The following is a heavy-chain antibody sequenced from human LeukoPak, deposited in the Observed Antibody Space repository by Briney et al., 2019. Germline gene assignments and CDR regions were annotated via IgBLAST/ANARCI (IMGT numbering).Heavy chain of an antibody. CDR3: AKGYCSSTSCYPFDY. D-gene: IGHD2-2*01. V-gene: IGHV3-23*01. Sequence: GGSLRLSCAASGFTFSSYAMGWVRQAPGKGLEWVSAISGSGGSTYYADSVKGRFTISRDNSTNTLYLQMNSLRAEDTAVYYCAKGYCSSTSCYPFDYWGRGTLVTVSS. CDR2: ISGSGGST. J-gene: IGHJ4*02. CDR1: GFTFSSYA.